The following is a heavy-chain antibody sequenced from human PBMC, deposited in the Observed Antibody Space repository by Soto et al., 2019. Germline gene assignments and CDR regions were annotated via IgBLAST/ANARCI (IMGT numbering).Heavy chain of an antibody. V-gene: IGHV3-23*01. D-gene: IGHD3-16*01. Sequence: GGSLRLSCAASGFTFSSYAMSWVRQAPGKGLEWVSSISVISVEIKYADSLKGRFSISRDNSKNTLCVQMNSLRAEDTAVYYCAKGGGSSHYYYMDVCGKGATVTVSS. CDR2: ISVISVEI. CDR3: AKGGGSSHYYYMDV. J-gene: IGHJ6*03. CDR1: GFTFSSYA.